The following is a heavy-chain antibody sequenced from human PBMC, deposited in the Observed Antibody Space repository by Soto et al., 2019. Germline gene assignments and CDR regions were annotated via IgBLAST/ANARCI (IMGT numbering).Heavy chain of an antibody. CDR1: GDSVASNSAA. D-gene: IGHD3-10*02. J-gene: IGHJ6*02. CDR3: ARMGFCSPNSYYRYVQDF. Sequence: PPQTLSLTCAISGDSVASNSAAWNWIRQSPSRGLEWLGRTYYRSKWYNDYAVPVKSRITINPDTSKNQFSLQLNSVTPEDTAVYYWARMGFCSPNSYYRYVQDFWAQGTTVTVSS. V-gene: IGHV6-1*01. CDR2: TYYRSKWYN.